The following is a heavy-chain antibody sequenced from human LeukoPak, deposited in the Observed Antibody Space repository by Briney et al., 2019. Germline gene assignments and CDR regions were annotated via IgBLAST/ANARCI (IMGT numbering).Heavy chain of an antibody. CDR1: GFTFTSYY. D-gene: IGHD6-19*01. CDR2: IKPSDGTT. CDR3: ASNFHSGYTSGFLPH. V-gene: IGHV1-46*01. J-gene: IGHJ4*02. Sequence: ASVKVSCKTSGFTFTSYYMHWVRQAPGQGLEWMGIIKPSDGTTTYAQKFQGRVTMTWDTSTATVYMELSSLRSEDTAVYYCASNFHSGYTSGFLPHWGQGTLVTVSS.